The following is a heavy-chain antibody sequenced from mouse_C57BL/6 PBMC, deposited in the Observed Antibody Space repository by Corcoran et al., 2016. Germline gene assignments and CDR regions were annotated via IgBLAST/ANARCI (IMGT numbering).Heavy chain of an antibody. J-gene: IGHJ4*01. CDR3: ARGGTDY. CDR2: ISYDGSN. V-gene: IGHV3-6*01. CDR1: GYSITSGYY. D-gene: IGHD3-3*01. Sequence: DVQLQESGPGLVKPSQSLSLTCSVTGYSITSGYYWNWIRQFPGNKLEWMGYISYDGSNNYNPSLKNRISITRDTSKNQFFLKLNSVTTEDTATYYCARGGTDYWGQGTSVTVSS.